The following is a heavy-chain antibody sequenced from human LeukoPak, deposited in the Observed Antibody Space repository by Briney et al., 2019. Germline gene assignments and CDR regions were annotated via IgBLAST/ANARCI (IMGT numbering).Heavy chain of an antibody. CDR2: INPSGGST. V-gene: IGHV1-46*01. CDR3: ARVGGSSYAEKPGDY. Sequence: VSVKVSCKASGYTFTSYYMHWVRQAPGQGLEWMGIINPSGGSTSYAQKFQGRVTMTRDTSTSTVYMGLSSLRSEDTAVYYCARVGGSSYAEKPGDYWGQGTLVTVSS. CDR1: GYTFTSYY. D-gene: IGHD1-26*01. J-gene: IGHJ4*02.